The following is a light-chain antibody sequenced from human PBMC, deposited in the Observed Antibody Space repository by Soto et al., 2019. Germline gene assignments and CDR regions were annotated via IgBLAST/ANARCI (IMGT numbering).Light chain of an antibody. CDR2: EVN. J-gene: IGLJ1*01. Sequence: QSALTQPASVSGSPRQSITISCTGASSDVGSYTYVSWYQQHPGKAPKLMIYEVNNRPSGVSNRFSGSKSGNTASLTISGLQAEDEADYYCSSYTSSSTLYIYRTGTKVTVL. V-gene: IGLV2-14*01. CDR1: SSDVGSYTY. CDR3: SSYTSSSTLYI.